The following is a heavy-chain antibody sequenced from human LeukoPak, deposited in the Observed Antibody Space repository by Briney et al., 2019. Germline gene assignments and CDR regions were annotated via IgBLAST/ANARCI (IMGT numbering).Heavy chain of an antibody. D-gene: IGHD3-10*01. CDR3: ARDRYYGSGSLDY. CDR1: GFTFSSYE. CDR2: ISSSGSTI. J-gene: IGHJ4*02. V-gene: IGHV3-48*03. Sequence: PGGSLRLSCAASGFTFSSYEMNWVRQAPGKGLEWVSYISSSGSTIYYADSVKGRFTISRDNAKNSLFLQMNSLRAEDTAVYYCARDRYYGSGSLDYWGQGTLVTVSS.